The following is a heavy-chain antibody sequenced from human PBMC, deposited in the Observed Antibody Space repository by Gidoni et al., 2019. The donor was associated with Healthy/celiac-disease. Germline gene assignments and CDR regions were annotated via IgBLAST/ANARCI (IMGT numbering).Heavy chain of an antibody. CDR3: ARMIMITFGGVIPGYFQH. CDR1: GGSFGGYY. CDR2: INHSGST. Sequence: QVQLQQWGAGLLKPSETLSLTCAVYGGSFGGYYWSWIRQPPGKGLEWIGEINHSGSTNYNPSLKSRVTISVDTSKNQFSLKLSSVTAADTAVYYCARMIMITFGGVIPGYFQHWGQGTLVTVSS. V-gene: IGHV4-34*01. D-gene: IGHD3-16*01. J-gene: IGHJ1*01.